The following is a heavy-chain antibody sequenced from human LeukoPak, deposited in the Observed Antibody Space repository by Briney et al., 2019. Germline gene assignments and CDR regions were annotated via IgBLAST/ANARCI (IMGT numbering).Heavy chain of an antibody. CDR3: AKDTSIGRYCTNGVCSQFDY. V-gene: IGHV3-23*01. D-gene: IGHD2-8*01. CDR2: ISDTGATT. CDR1: GFTFSSYA. Sequence: GGSLRLSCAGSGFTFSSYAMSWVRQAPGKGLEWVSAISDTGATTYDADSVKGRFTISRDNSRSTLYLQMNSPRAEDTALYYCAKDTSIGRYCTNGVCSQFDYWGQGTLVTVSS. J-gene: IGHJ4*02.